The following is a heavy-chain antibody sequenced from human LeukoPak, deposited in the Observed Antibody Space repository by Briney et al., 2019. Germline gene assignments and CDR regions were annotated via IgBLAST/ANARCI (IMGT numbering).Heavy chain of an antibody. CDR1: GFTFSSYS. V-gene: IGHV3-48*01. Sequence: PGGSLRLSCAASGFTFSSYSMNWVRQAPGKGLEWVSYISSSSGTTYYADSVKGRFTISRDNAKNSLYLQMNSLRGEDTAVYYCAGDGSCVNGVCYSDFYYMDVWGKGTTVTVSS. CDR3: AGDGSCVNGVCYSDFYYMDV. CDR2: ISSSSGTT. D-gene: IGHD2-8*01. J-gene: IGHJ6*03.